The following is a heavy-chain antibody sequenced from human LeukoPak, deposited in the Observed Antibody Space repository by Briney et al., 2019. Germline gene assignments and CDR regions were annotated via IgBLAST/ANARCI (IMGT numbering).Heavy chain of an antibody. Sequence: ASVKVSCKASGGTFSSYAISWVRQAPGQGLEWMGGIIPIFGTANYAQKFQGRVTITADESTSTAYMELSSLRSEDTAVYYCARGLVRGVMLYYYYMDVWGKGTTVTVSS. V-gene: IGHV1-69*13. CDR1: GGTFSSYA. CDR2: IIPIFGTA. CDR3: ARGLVRGVMLYYYYMDV. J-gene: IGHJ6*03. D-gene: IGHD3-10*01.